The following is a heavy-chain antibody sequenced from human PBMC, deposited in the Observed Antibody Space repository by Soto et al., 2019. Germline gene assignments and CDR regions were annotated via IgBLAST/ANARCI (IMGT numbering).Heavy chain of an antibody. J-gene: IGHJ3*02. CDR3: ARVSYRYYDSSGYPHDAFDI. V-gene: IGHV1-69*02. CDR2: IIPILGIA. D-gene: IGHD3-22*01. Sequence: GASVKVSCKASGYTFNSYTISWVRQAPGQGLEWMGRIIPILGIANYAQKFQGRVTITADKSTSTAYMELSSLRSEDTAVYYCARVSYRYYDSSGYPHDAFDIWGQGTMVTVSS. CDR1: GYTFNSYT.